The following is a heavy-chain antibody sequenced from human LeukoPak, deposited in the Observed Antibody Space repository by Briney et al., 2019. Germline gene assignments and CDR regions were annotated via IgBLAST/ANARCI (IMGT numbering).Heavy chain of an antibody. CDR1: GGFISSYY. CDR2: IYYSGST. Sequence: SETLSLTCTVSGGFISSYYWSWIRQPPGKGLEWIGYIYYSGSTNYNPSLKSRVTISVDTSKNQFSLKLSSVTAADTAVYYCAREAPGYCSGGSCSPLLYYYYYMDVWGKGTTVTVSS. J-gene: IGHJ6*03. CDR3: AREAPGYCSGGSCSPLLYYYYYMDV. V-gene: IGHV4-59*01. D-gene: IGHD2-15*01.